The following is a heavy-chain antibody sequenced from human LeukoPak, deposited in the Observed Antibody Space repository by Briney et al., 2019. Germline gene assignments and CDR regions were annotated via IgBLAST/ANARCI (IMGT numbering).Heavy chain of an antibody. Sequence: SETLSLTCSVSGGSISSNSYSWGWIRQPPGKGLEWIGYIYYSGSTNYNPSLKSRVTISVDTSKNQFSLKLSSVTAADTAVYYCARDSPYYYGSGSATYYMDVWGKGTTVTISS. CDR3: ARDSPYYYGSGSATYYMDV. CDR1: GGSISSNSYS. CDR2: IYYSGST. J-gene: IGHJ6*03. D-gene: IGHD3-10*01. V-gene: IGHV4-61*01.